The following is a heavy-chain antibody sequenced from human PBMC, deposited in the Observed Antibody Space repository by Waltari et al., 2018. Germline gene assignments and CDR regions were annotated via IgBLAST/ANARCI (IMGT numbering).Heavy chain of an antibody. CDR2: FDPEDGET. Sequence: QVQLVQSGAEVKKPGASVTVSCKVSGYTLTELSMHWVRQAPGKGLEWMGGFDPEDGETIYAQKFQGRVTMTEDTSTDTAYMELSSLRSEDTAVYYCATSNVGRLRLGELSSDDAFDIWGQGTMVTVSS. CDR3: ATSNVGRLRLGELSSDDAFDI. CDR1: GYTLTELS. V-gene: IGHV1-24*01. J-gene: IGHJ3*02. D-gene: IGHD3-16*02.